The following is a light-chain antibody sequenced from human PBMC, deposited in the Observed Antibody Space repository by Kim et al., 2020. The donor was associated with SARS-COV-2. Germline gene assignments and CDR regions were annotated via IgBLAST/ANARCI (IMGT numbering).Light chain of an antibody. V-gene: IGKV1-27*01. Sequence: ASIGDRVTITCRASQGISNYLAWYQQKPGKVPKLLIYAASTLQSGVPSRFSGSGSGTDFTLTISSLQPEDVATYYCQKYNSALFTFGPGTKVDIK. CDR1: QGISNY. CDR3: QKYNSALFT. CDR2: AAS. J-gene: IGKJ3*01.